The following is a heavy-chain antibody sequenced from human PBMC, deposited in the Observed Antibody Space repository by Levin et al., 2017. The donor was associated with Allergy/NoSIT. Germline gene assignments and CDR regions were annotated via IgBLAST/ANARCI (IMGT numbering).Heavy chain of an antibody. CDR3: AKGDTYSSGWYGDYYYGLDV. Sequence: PGGSLRLSCAASGFTFSNYAMSWVRQAPGRGLEWVSVISSSGGSTYSADSVKGRFTISRDNSKNTLYLQMNSLRAEATAVYYCAKGDTYSSGWYGDYYYGLDVWGQGTTVTVSS. V-gene: IGHV3-23*01. J-gene: IGHJ6*02. D-gene: IGHD6-19*01. CDR1: GFTFSNYA. CDR2: ISSSGGST.